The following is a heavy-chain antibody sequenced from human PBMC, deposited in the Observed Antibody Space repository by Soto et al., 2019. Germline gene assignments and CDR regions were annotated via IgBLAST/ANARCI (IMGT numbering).Heavy chain of an antibody. V-gene: IGHV3-30*18. CDR3: AKDLRYFDWLGDYYYYGMDV. CDR2: ISYDGSNK. J-gene: IGHJ6*02. D-gene: IGHD3-9*01. CDR1: GFTFSSYG. Sequence: GGSLRLSCAASGFTFSSYGMHWVRQAPGKGLEWVAVISYDGSNKYYADSVKGRFTISRDNSKNTLYLQMNSLRAEDTAVYYCAKDLRYFDWLGDYYYYGMDVWGQGTTVTVSS.